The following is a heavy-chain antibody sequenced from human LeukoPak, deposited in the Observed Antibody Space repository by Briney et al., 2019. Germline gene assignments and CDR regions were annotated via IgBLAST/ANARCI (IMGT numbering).Heavy chain of an antibody. J-gene: IGHJ5*02. D-gene: IGHD3-16*01. CDR3: ARGLYDYVWGSYFGDWFDP. CDR2: INPNSGGT. CDR1: GYTFTGYY. V-gene: IGHV1-2*02. Sequence: ASVKVSCKASGYTFTGYYMHWVRQAPGQGLEWMGWINPNSGGTNYAQKFQGRVTMTRNTSISTAYMELSSLRSEDTAVYYCARGLYDYVWGSYFGDWFDPWGQGTLVTVSS.